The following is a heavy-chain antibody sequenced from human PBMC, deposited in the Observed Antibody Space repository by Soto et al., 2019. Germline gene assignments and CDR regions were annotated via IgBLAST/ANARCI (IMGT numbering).Heavy chain of an antibody. CDR2: IIPIFGTA. D-gene: IGHD3-9*01. Sequence: ASVKVSCKASGGTFSSYAISWVRQAPGQGLEWMGGIIPIFGTANYAQKFQGRVTITADESTSTAYMELSSLRSEDTAVYYCARDYYDILTGYYINYYYGMDFWGQGTTVTVSS. CDR3: ARDYYDILTGYYINYYYGMDF. CDR1: GGTFSSYA. V-gene: IGHV1-69*13. J-gene: IGHJ6*02.